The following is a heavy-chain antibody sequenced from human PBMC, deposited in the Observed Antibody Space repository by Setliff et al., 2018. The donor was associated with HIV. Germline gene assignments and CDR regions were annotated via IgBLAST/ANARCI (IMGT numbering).Heavy chain of an antibody. CDR3: AQLLSDCNDGTCHSEYFRH. V-gene: IGHV3-30-3*01. CDR1: GFIFRSLT. J-gene: IGHJ1*01. D-gene: IGHD2-15*01. CDR2: ISGDESQK. Sequence: LRLSCAASGFIFRSLTMHWVRQAPGKGLEWVALISGDESQKLYADSVRDRFIISRDNSKNTLYLQMNSLRVEDTATYYCAQLLSDCNDGTCHSEYFRHWGQGALVTVSS.